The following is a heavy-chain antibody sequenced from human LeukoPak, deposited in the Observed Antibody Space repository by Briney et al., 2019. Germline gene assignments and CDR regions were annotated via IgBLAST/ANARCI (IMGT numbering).Heavy chain of an antibody. Sequence: GGSLRLSCAASGFTFSTYNMNWVRQAPGKGLEWVAFIRYDGSNKYYADSVKGRFTISRDNSKNTLYLQMNSLRAEDTAVYYCAKADYFDYWGQGTLVTVSS. J-gene: IGHJ4*02. CDR1: GFTFSTYN. CDR3: AKADYFDY. V-gene: IGHV3-30*02. CDR2: IRYDGSNK.